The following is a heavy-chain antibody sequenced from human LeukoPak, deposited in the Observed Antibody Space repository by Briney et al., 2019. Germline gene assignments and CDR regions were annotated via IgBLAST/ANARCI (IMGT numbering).Heavy chain of an antibody. CDR1: GGSISSSSYY. CDR3: ARPQWELDAFDI. J-gene: IGHJ3*02. D-gene: IGHD1-26*01. V-gene: IGHV4-39*01. Sequence: PSETLSLTCTVSGGSISSSSYYWGWIRQPPGKGLEWIGSIYYSGSTYYNPSLKSRVTISVDTSKNQFSLKLSSVTAADTAVYYCARPQWELDAFDIWGQGTMVTVSS. CDR2: IYYSGST.